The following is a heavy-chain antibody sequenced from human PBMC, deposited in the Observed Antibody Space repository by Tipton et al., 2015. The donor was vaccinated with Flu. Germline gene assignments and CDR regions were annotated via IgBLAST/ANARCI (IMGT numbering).Heavy chain of an antibody. CDR3: ARDRGFSNWFDP. CDR1: GYFIGSGYY. Sequence: TLSLTCSVSGYFIGSGYYWGWIRQPPGKGLEWIGNIYHTGNTYYNPSLKSRVTISVDTSKNHFSLRLNSVTAADTAVYYCARDRGFSNWFDPWGQGTLVTVSS. CDR2: IYHTGNT. V-gene: IGHV4-38-2*02. J-gene: IGHJ5*02. D-gene: IGHD3-10*01.